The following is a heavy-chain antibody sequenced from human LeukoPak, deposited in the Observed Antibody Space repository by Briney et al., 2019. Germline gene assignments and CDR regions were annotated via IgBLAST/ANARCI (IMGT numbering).Heavy chain of an antibody. D-gene: IGHD3-9*01. CDR2: INGDGSST. CDR1: GFTFSGYW. V-gene: IGHV3-74*01. Sequence: GGSLRLSCVASGFTFSGYWMYWVRQAPGKGLVWVSRINGDGSSTIYADSVKGRFTISRDNAKNTLYLQMNSLRAEDTAVYYCARIDSRDYFDYWGQGTLVTVSS. CDR3: ARIDSRDYFDY. J-gene: IGHJ4*02.